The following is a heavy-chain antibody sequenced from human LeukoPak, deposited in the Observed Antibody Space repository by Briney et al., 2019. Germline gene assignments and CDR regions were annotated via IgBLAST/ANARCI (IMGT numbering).Heavy chain of an antibody. V-gene: IGHV3-11*01. CDR1: GFTCSDYY. J-gene: IGHJ3*02. Sequence: GGSLRLSCAASGFTCSDYYMSWIRQAPGKGLEWVSYISSSGSTIYYADSVKGRFTISRDNAKNSLYLQMNSLRAEDTAVYYCARDRSSGRAFDIWGQGTMVTVSS. CDR2: ISSSGSTI. D-gene: IGHD3-22*01. CDR3: ARDRSSGRAFDI.